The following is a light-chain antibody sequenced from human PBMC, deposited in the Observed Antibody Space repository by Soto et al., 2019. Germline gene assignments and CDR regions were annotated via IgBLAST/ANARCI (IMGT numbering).Light chain of an antibody. J-gene: IGKJ3*01. CDR3: QQRFTWPLFT. CDR2: DAS. Sequence: EVVLTQSPATLSLSPGERATLFCRANESVNDYLAWYQQRPGQAPRLLIFDASNRAPGIPARFSASGSRRDFTLTISSLEPEDFAVYYCQQRFTWPLFTFGPGTKVDF. V-gene: IGKV3-11*02. CDR1: ESVNDY.